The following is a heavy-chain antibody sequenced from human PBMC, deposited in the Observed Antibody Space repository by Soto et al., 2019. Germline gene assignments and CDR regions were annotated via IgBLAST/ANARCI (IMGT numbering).Heavy chain of an antibody. V-gene: IGHV4-30-4*02. CDR1: GGSISSGDDY. D-gene: IGHD6-13*01. J-gene: IGHJ5*02. Sequence: PSCSLSLTCTLSGGSISSGDDYLSWIRQPPGKGLEWIGYIYYSGSTYYNPSLKSRVTISVDTSKNQFSLKLSSVTAADTAVYYRARERPDGSRLDPWGQGTLVTVSS. CDR3: ARERPDGSRLDP. CDR2: IYYSGST.